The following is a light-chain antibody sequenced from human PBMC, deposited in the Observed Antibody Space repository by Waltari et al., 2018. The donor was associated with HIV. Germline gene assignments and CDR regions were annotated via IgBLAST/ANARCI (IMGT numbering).Light chain of an antibody. CDR2: GNS. CDR1: SSNIGAGYD. V-gene: IGLV1-40*01. Sequence: QSVLTQPPSVSGAPGQRVTISCTGSSSNIGAGYDVHWYQQLPGTAPKLLIYGNSNRPSGVPYRFSGSKSGTSASLAITGLQPDDETDYYCQSYDSSLSNWVFGGGTKLTVL. J-gene: IGLJ3*02. CDR3: QSYDSSLSNWV.